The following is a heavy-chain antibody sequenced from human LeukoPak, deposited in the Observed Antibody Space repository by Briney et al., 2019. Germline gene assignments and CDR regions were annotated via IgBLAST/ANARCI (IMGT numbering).Heavy chain of an antibody. CDR3: ARLRDWFDP. Sequence: SETLSLTYTVSGGSISSHYWSWIRQPPGKGLEWIGYIYYSGSTNYNPSLKSRVTMSVDTSKNQFSLKLSSVSAADTAVYYCARLRDWFDPWGQGTLVTVSS. V-gene: IGHV4-59*11. J-gene: IGHJ5*02. D-gene: IGHD5-24*01. CDR1: GGSISSHY. CDR2: IYYSGST.